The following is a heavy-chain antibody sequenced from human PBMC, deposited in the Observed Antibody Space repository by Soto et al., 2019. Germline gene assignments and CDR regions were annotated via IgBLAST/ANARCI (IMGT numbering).Heavy chain of an antibody. CDR1: GFSVSDNY. D-gene: IGHD2-15*01. CDR2: IYRGGTI. J-gene: IGHJ2*01. CDR3: ARVSCSGGGCYPDWYFDL. Sequence: EVRLVESGGGLIQPGGSLTVSCAASGFSVSDNYMSWVRQPQGKGLEWVSVIYRGGTIFYADSVKVRFIISRDSSKNTMYLQMNTLRGEDTATYYCARVSCSGGGCYPDWYFDLWGRGTLVTVSS. V-gene: IGHV3-53*01.